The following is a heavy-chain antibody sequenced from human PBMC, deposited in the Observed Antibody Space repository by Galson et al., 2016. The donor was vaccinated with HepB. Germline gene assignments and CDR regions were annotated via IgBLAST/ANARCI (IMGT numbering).Heavy chain of an antibody. Sequence: SVKVSCKASGYNFPTYGISWVRQAPGQGLEWLGWISINSGNTNYAQKFQGRVTMTRDTSASTVYLDLRSLRSDETAVYYWARDVQFRFDYWGQGTLVTVSS. V-gene: IGHV1-18*04. D-gene: IGHD4-11*01. J-gene: IGHJ4*02. CDR3: ARDVQFRFDY. CDR2: ISINSGNT. CDR1: GYNFPTYG.